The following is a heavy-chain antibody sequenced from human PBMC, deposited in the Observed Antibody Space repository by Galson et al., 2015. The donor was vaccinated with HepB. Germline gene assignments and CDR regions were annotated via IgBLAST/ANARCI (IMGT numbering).Heavy chain of an antibody. CDR2: ISPDGVGS. J-gene: IGHJ6*02. Sequence: SLRLSCAASGFTFSSFSMHWVRQAPGKGLEYVSTISPDGVGSYYTNSVKGRFTVSRDNSKNTLYLQMGSLRAEDLAVYYCARDDHKPNYYYNGMDVWGQGTTVTVSS. CDR3: ARDDHKPNYYYNGMDV. CDR1: GFTFSSFS. V-gene: IGHV3-64*01. D-gene: IGHD1-14*01.